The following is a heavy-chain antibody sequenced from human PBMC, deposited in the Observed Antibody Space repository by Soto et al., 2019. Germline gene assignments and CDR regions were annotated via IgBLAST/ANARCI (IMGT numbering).Heavy chain of an antibody. Sequence: GGSLRLSCAASGFIVNDNYMSWVRQAPGKGLEWVSVTDSGGGSTHYTDSVKGRFTVSRDSSKNMLYLQMNSLRADDTAVYYCVRDQNLWGPGTLVTVSS. V-gene: IGHV3-66*01. J-gene: IGHJ4*02. CDR2: TDSGGGST. CDR1: GFIVNDNY. D-gene: IGHD1-7*01. CDR3: VRDQNL.